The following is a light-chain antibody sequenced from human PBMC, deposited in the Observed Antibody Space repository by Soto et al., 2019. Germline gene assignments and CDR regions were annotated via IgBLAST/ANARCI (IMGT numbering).Light chain of an antibody. J-gene: IGKJ2*01. CDR2: WAS. CDR3: HQYYSAPYT. V-gene: IGKV4-1*01. CDR1: QSVLYSSNNKNY. Sequence: DIVMTQSPDSLAVSLGERATINCKSSQSVLYSSNNKNYLTWYQQKPGQPPRMLIYWASTRESGVPDRFSGSGSGTDFTLTINSLQAEDVAVYYCHQYYSAPYTFGQGTKLEIK.